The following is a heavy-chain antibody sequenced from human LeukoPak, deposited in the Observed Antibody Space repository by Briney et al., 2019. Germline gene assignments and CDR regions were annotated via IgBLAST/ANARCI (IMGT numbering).Heavy chain of an antibody. CDR3: ARSPAAGTIELDY. CDR2: IGVPGDT. Sequence: GGSLRLSCAASGFTFSNHDMHWVRQATGKGLEWVSGIGVPGDTFYPDSVKGRFTISREDAKNSLYLQMHSLRAGDTAVYYCARSPAAGTIELDYWGQGTLVTVSS. CDR1: GFTFSNHD. D-gene: IGHD6-13*01. J-gene: IGHJ4*02. V-gene: IGHV3-13*01.